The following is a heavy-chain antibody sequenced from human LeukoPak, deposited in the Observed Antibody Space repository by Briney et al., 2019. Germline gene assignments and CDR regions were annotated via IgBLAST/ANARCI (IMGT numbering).Heavy chain of an antibody. D-gene: IGHD3-9*01. CDR2: IKSDESST. Sequence: AGSLRLSCTASGFTFSSYWMHWVRQAPGKGLVWVSGIKSDESSTSYADSVKGRFTISRDNAKNTLYLQMNSLRAEDTAVYYCVKDVGDILTGYYKSLYFDYWGQGTLVTVSS. V-gene: IGHV3-74*01. J-gene: IGHJ4*02. CDR3: VKDVGDILTGYYKSLYFDY. CDR1: GFTFSSYW.